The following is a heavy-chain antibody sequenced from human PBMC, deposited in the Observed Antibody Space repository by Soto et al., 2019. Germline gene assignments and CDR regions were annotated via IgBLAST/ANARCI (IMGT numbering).Heavy chain of an antibody. CDR2: ISYDGSNK. J-gene: IGHJ3*02. D-gene: IGHD3-10*01. CDR3: ANLPENRFYGSGSYYDAFDI. CDR1: GFTFSSYG. Sequence: GGSLRLSCAASGFTFSSYGMHWVRQAPGKGLEWVAVISYDGSNKYYADSVKGRFTISRDNSKNTLYLQMNSLRAEDTAVYYCANLPENRFYGSGSYYDAFDIWGQGTMVTVSS. V-gene: IGHV3-30*18.